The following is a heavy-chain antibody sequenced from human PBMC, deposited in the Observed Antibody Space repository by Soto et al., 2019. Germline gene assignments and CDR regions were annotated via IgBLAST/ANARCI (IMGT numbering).Heavy chain of an antibody. CDR1: GFSLSNARMG. J-gene: IGHJ3*01. CDR2: IFSNDEK. V-gene: IGHV2-26*01. D-gene: IGHD3-16*01. Sequence: QVTLKESGPVLVNPTETLTLTCTVSGFSLSNARMGVSWIRQPPGKALEWLAHIFSNDEKSYSISLKSRLTISKDTSKSQVVLTMTNMDPVDTATYYCARIVRGSALGTAFDVWGQGTMVTVSS. CDR3: ARIVRGSALGTAFDV.